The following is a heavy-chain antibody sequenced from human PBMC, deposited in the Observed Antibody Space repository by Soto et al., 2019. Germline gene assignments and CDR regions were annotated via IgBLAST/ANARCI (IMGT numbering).Heavy chain of an antibody. CDR2: ISGSGGNT. Sequence: EVQLLESAGGLVQPGGSLSLSCAASGFTFSSYAMRWVRQAPGKGLEWVSAISGSGGNTYYADSVKGGFTISRDNSKNTLFLQLNSLRAEDTAVYYCAKCAGSGWYPDYWGQGTLVTVSS. D-gene: IGHD6-19*01. V-gene: IGHV3-23*01. J-gene: IGHJ4*02. CDR3: AKCAGSGWYPDY. CDR1: GFTFSSYA.